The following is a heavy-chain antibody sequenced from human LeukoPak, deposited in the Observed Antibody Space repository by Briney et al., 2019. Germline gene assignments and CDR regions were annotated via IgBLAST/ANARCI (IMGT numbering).Heavy chain of an antibody. CDR2: ISAYNGNT. J-gene: IGHJ4*02. Sequence: ASVKVSRKASGYTFTSYGISWVRQAPGQGLEWMGWISAYNGNTNYAQKLQGRVTMTTDTSTSTAYMVLRSLRSDDTAVYYCARDYGDYVLGSFDYWGQGTLVTVSS. D-gene: IGHD4-17*01. CDR3: ARDYGDYVLGSFDY. V-gene: IGHV1-18*01. CDR1: GYTFTSYG.